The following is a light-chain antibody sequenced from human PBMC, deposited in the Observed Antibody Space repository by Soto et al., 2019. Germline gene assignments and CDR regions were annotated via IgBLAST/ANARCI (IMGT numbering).Light chain of an antibody. CDR3: QQYGSSIT. J-gene: IGKJ5*01. CDR2: GAS. Sequence: ETVLRQSPAPKYVSPGERATLSCRASQSVSSNLAWYQQKPGQAPRLLIYGASTRATGIPARFSGSGSGTEFTLTISGLEPEDFAVYYCQQYGSSITFGQGTRLEIK. CDR1: QSVSSN. V-gene: IGKV3-15*01.